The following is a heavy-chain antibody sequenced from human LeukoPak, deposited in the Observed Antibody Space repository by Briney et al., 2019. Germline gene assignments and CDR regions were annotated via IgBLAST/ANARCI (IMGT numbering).Heavy chain of an antibody. J-gene: IGHJ3*02. CDR2: IRYDGSNK. Sequence: GGSLRLSCAASGFTFSSYAMSWVRQAPGKGLEWVAFIRYDGSNKYYADSVKGRFTISRDNSKNTLYLQMNSLRAEDTAVYYCAREAYGGNSGAFDIWGQGTMVTVSS. V-gene: IGHV3-30*02. CDR1: GFTFSSYA. D-gene: IGHD4-23*01. CDR3: AREAYGGNSGAFDI.